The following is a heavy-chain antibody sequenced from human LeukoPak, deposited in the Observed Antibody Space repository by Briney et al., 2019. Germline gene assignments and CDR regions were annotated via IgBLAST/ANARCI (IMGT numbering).Heavy chain of an antibody. Sequence: SETLSLTCTVSGGSISSYYWSWIRQPPGKGLEWIGYIYYSGSTNYNPSLKSRVTISVDTSKNQFSLKLSSVTAADTAVYYCARALNRYYYDSSGYYHYDYWGQGTLVTVSS. V-gene: IGHV4-59*01. CDR3: ARALNRYYYDSSGYYHYDY. D-gene: IGHD3-22*01. CDR1: GGSISSYY. CDR2: IYYSGST. J-gene: IGHJ4*02.